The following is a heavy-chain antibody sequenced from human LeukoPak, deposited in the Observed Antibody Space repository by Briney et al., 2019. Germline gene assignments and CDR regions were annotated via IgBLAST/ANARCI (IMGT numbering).Heavy chain of an antibody. Sequence: ASVKVSCKASGYTFTSYDINWVRQATGQGLEWMGWMNPNSGNTGYAQKFQGRVTITRNTSISTAYMELSSLRSEDTAVYYCARGLEEELRYLGGFDPWGQGTLVTVSS. CDR1: GYTFTSYD. V-gene: IGHV1-8*03. CDR3: ARGLEEELRYLGGFDP. D-gene: IGHD3-9*01. J-gene: IGHJ5*02. CDR2: MNPNSGNT.